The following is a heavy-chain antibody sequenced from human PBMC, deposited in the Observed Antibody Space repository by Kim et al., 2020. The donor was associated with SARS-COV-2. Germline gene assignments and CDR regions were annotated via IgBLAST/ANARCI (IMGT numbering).Heavy chain of an antibody. Sequence: DSVKGRFTISRDNAKNSLYLQMNSLRAEDTALYYCAKGGGYDSSGYYIDYWGQGTLVTVSS. CDR3: AKGGGYDSSGYYIDY. D-gene: IGHD3-22*01. V-gene: IGHV3-9*01. J-gene: IGHJ4*02.